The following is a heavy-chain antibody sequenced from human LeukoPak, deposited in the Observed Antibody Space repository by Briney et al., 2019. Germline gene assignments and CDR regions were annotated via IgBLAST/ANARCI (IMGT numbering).Heavy chain of an antibody. CDR1: GGSISSSSYY. V-gene: IGHV4-39*01. Sequence: SETLSLTCTVSGGSISSSSYYWGWIRQPPGKGLEWIGSIYYSGSTYYNPSLKSRVTISVDTSKNQFSLKLSSVTAADTAVYYCARHPRYFDWFNPGFDYWGQGTLVTVSS. D-gene: IGHD3-9*01. CDR3: ARHPRYFDWFNPGFDY. J-gene: IGHJ4*02. CDR2: IYYSGST.